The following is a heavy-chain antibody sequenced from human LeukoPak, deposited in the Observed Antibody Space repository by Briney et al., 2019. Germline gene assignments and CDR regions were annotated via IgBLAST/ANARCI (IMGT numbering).Heavy chain of an antibody. V-gene: IGHV3-48*03. CDR1: GFTFSSCE. J-gene: IGHJ2*01. CDR2: ISYSGSTI. D-gene: IGHD4-11*01. CDR3: ARGPPYNWYFDL. Sequence: PGGSLRLSCAASGFTFSSCEMNWVRQAPGKGLEWVSYISYSGSTIYYADSVKGRFTISRDNAKKSLSLQINSLRAEDTAVYYCARGPPYNWYFDLWGRGTLVTVSS.